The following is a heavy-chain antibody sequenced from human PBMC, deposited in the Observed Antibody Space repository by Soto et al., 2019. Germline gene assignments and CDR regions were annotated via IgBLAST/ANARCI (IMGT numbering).Heavy chain of an antibody. J-gene: IGHJ5*02. D-gene: IGHD3-9*01. CDR3: ARAHEYYDILTGSTSGWFDP. Sequence: SETLSLTCTVSGGSVSSGSYYWSWIRQPPGKGLEWIGYIYYSGSTNYNPSLKSRVTISVDTSKNQFSLKLSSVTAADTAVYYCARAHEYYDILTGSTSGWFDPWGQGTLVTVSA. CDR2: IYYSGST. CDR1: GGSVSSGSYY. V-gene: IGHV4-61*01.